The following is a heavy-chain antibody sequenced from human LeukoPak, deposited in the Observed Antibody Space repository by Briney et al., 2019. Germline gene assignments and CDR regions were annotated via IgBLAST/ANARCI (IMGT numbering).Heavy chain of an antibody. J-gene: IGHJ4*02. V-gene: IGHV4-59*12. D-gene: IGHD6-6*01. Sequence: SETLSLTCTVSGGSISSYYWSWIRQPPGKGLEWIGYIYYSGSTNYNPSLKSRVTISVDTSKNQFSLQLNSVTPEDTAVYYCARSHHSYYFDYWGQGALVTVSS. CDR3: ARSHHSYYFDY. CDR2: IYYSGST. CDR1: GGSISSYY.